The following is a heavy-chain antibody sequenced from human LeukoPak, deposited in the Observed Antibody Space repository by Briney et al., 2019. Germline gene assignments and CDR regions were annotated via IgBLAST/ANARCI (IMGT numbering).Heavy chain of an antibody. Sequence: PSETLSLTCTVSGGSISSYYWSWIRQPPGKGLEWMGYIYYSGSTNYNPSLKSRVTISVDTSKNQFSLKLSSVTAADTAVYYCARSVNYDFWSGYSSGAFDIWGQGTMVTVSS. J-gene: IGHJ3*02. D-gene: IGHD3-3*01. V-gene: IGHV4-59*13. CDR1: GGSISSYY. CDR2: IYYSGST. CDR3: ARSVNYDFWSGYSSGAFDI.